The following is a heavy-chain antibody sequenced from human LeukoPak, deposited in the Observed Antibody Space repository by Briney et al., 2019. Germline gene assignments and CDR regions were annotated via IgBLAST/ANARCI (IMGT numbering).Heavy chain of an antibody. V-gene: IGHV3-23*02. Sequence: PGGSLRLSCAASGFTFSSYAMSWVRQAPGKWLEWVSAISGSGGSTYYGDSVKGRFTISRAHSKNTLWLQVDSLIAADTAVYYCAKATGYLLWGQGTLVTVSS. J-gene: IGHJ4*02. D-gene: IGHD1-14*01. CDR2: ISGSGGST. CDR3: AKATGYLL. CDR1: GFTFSSYA.